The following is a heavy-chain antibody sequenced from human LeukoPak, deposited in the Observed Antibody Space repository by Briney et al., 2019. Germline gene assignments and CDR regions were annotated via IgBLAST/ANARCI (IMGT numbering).Heavy chain of an antibody. V-gene: IGHV4-34*01. CDR1: GGSSIGYY. CDR3: ASSVSYSAIDY. J-gene: IGHJ4*02. D-gene: IGHD1-26*01. CDR2: INHSGSS. Sequence: SETLHLTCAVYGGSSIGYYWSWIRQPPGKGLEWIGEINHSGSSNYNPSLNSRVTISVDTSKNQFSLKLSPVTAADTAVYYCASSVSYSAIDYWGQGT.